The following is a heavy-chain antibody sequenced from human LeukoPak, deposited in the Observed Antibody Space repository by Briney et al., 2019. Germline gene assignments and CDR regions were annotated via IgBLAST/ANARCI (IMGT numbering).Heavy chain of an antibody. CDR3: AREGSYYDSSGYYYWYFDY. J-gene: IGHJ4*02. D-gene: IGHD3-22*01. Sequence: SETLSLTCTVSGGSISSYYWSWIRQPAGKGLEWIGRMYTSGSTNYNPSLKSRVTMSVDTSKNQFSLKLSSVTAADTAVYYCAREGSYYDSSGYYYWYFDYWGQGTLVTVSS. V-gene: IGHV4-4*07. CDR1: GGSISSYY. CDR2: MYTSGST.